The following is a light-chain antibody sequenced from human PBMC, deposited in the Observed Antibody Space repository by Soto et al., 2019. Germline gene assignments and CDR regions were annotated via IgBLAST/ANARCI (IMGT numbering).Light chain of an antibody. CDR3: QQYGSPPLT. CDR2: GAS. J-gene: IGKJ4*01. CDR1: QSVASSY. Sequence: VLPQSKGTLSLAPGERATLACRASQSVASSYLAWYQQKPGQAPRLLIYGASSRATGIPDRFSGSGSGTDFTLTISRLEPEDFAVFYCQQYGSPPLTFGGGTKVDVK. V-gene: IGKV3-20*01.